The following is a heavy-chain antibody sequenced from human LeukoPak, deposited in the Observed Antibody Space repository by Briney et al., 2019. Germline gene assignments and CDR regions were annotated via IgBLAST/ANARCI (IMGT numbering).Heavy chain of an antibody. D-gene: IGHD5-18*01. CDR3: AREMGTAMDSWGPYYFDY. CDR2: IYYSGGS. V-gene: IGHV4-59*01. CDR1: DGSIINFY. J-gene: IGHJ4*02. Sequence: SETLSLTCTVSDGSIINFYWSWIRQPPGKGLEWIGNIYYSGGSNYSPSLETRVTISVDTSKNQISLKLSSVTAADTAVYYCAREMGTAMDSWGPYYFDYWGQGTLVTVSS.